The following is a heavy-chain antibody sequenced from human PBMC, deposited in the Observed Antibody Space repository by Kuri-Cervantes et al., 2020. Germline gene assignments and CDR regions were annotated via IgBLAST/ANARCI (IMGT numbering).Heavy chain of an antibody. D-gene: IGHD3-10*01. Sequence: GESLKISCAASGFTFSSYWMHWVRQAPGKGLVWVSRINSDGSSTSYADSVKGRFTISRDNAKNSLYLQMNSLRAEDTAVYYCARDRAPGSGDGFDPWGQGTLVTVSS. CDR2: INSDGSST. CDR1: GFTFSSYW. V-gene: IGHV3-74*01. J-gene: IGHJ5*02. CDR3: ARDRAPGSGDGFDP.